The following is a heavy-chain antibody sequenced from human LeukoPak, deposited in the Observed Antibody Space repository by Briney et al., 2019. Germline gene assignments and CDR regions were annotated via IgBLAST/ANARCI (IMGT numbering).Heavy chain of an antibody. CDR1: GYSFTTHW. J-gene: IGHJ4*02. Sequence: GESLKISCKASGYSFTTHWIGWVRQMPGKGLEWMGVIYPDDSDTKYSPSFQGQVTISADKSISTAYLQWSSLKDSDTAMYYCARRAGGYCSGGRCYYFDYWGQGTLVTVSS. V-gene: IGHV5-51*01. CDR2: IYPDDSDT. CDR3: ARRAGGYCSGGRCYYFDY. D-gene: IGHD2-15*01.